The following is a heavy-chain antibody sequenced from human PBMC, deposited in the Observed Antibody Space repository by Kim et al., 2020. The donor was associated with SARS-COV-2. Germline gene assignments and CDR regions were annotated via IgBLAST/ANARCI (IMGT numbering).Heavy chain of an antibody. V-gene: IGHV1-2*02. Sequence: ASVKVSCKASGYTFTAYYMHWVRQAPGQGLEWVGWINPNSGGTNYAQKFQGRVTMTRDTSISTAYMELSRLRSDDTAVYYCARDYDTSGYYYLPDYWGQGTLVTVSP. D-gene: IGHD3-22*01. CDR2: INPNSGGT. J-gene: IGHJ4*02. CDR3: ARDYDTSGYYYLPDY. CDR1: GYTFTAYY.